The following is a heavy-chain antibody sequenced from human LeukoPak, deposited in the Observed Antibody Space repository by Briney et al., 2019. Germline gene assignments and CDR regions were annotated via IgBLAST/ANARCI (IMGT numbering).Heavy chain of an antibody. D-gene: IGHD3-10*01. Sequence: SETLSLTCTVSGGSISSYYWSWIRQPAGKGLEWIGRIYTSGSTDYNPSLKSRVTMSVDTSKNQFSLKLTSVTAADTAVYYCARVEERLWFGELLYWFDPWGQGTLVTVSS. V-gene: IGHV4-4*07. CDR1: GGSISSYY. CDR3: ARVEERLWFGELLYWFDP. J-gene: IGHJ5*02. CDR2: IYTSGST.